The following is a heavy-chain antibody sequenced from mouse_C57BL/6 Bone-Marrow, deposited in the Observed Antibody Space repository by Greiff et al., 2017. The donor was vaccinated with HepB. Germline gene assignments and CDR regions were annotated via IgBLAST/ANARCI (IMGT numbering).Heavy chain of an antibody. CDR2: IYPGSGNT. Sequence: QVQLQQSGAELVRPGASVKLSCKASGYTFTDYYINWVKQRPGQGLEWIARIYPGSGNTYYNEKFKGKATLTAEKSSSTAYMQLSSLTSEDSAVYFCASGVTSGAYWGQGTLVTVSA. D-gene: IGHD2-2*01. J-gene: IGHJ3*01. CDR1: GYTFTDYY. CDR3: ASGVTSGAY. V-gene: IGHV1-76*01.